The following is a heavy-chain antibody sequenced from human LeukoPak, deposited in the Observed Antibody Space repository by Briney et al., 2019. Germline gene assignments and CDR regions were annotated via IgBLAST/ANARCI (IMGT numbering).Heavy chain of an antibody. J-gene: IGHJ4*02. CDR2: INHSGST. D-gene: IGHD3-22*01. V-gene: IGHV4-34*01. CDR3: ARGNNYYDSSGYYPYFDY. Sequence: SETLSLTCGVYGGSFSGYYWTWIRQPPGKGLEWIGEINHSGSTNYNPSLKSRVTISVDTSKNQFSLKLSSVTAADTAVYYCARGNNYYDSSGYYPYFDYWGQGTLVTVSS. CDR1: GGSFSGYY.